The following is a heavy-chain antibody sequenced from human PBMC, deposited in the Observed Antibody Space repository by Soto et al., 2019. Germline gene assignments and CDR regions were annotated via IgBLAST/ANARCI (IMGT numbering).Heavy chain of an antibody. CDR3: ARTIAAGNDY. CDR2: IYTSGST. V-gene: IGHV4-4*07. D-gene: IGHD6-13*01. J-gene: IGHJ4*02. CDR1: VGSISSYY. Sequence: EPLSLPCNVSVGSISSYYWSWIRQPAGKGLEWIGRIYTSGSTNYNPSLKSRVTMSVDTSKNQFSLKLSSVTAADTAVYYCARTIAAGNDYWGQGTLVTVSS.